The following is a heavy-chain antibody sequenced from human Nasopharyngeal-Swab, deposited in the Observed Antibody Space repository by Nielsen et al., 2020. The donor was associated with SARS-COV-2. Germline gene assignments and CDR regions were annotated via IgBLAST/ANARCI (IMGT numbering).Heavy chain of an antibody. CDR3: AKDFNVDTAMVTYYYGMDV. CDR1: GFTFDDYA. D-gene: IGHD5-18*01. CDR2: LSWNSVTT. J-gene: IGHJ6*02. Sequence: SLKISCAASGFTFDDYAMHWVRQAPGKGLGWVSGLSWNSVTTGYADSVKGRFTISRDNAKSSLYLQMNSLRAEDTALYYCAKDFNVDTAMVTYYYGMDVWGQGTTVTVSS. V-gene: IGHV3-9*01.